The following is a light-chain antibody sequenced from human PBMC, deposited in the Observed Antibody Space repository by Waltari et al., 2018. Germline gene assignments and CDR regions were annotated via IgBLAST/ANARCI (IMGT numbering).Light chain of an antibody. Sequence: DIVMTQSPDSLAVSLGERATIHCKSSPRVLYSSNNKNYLAWYQQKPGQPPKLLIYWASTRESGVPDRFSGSGSGTDFTLTISSLRAEDVAVYYCQQYYSTPPVTFGQGTRLEIK. CDR3: QQYYSTPPVT. CDR2: WAS. CDR1: PRVLYSSNNKNY. V-gene: IGKV4-1*01. J-gene: IGKJ5*01.